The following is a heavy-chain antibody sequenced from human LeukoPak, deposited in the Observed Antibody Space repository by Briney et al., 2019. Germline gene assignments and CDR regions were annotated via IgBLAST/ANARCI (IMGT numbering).Heavy chain of an antibody. Sequence: GASVKVSCKASGYTFTSYDINWVRQATGQGLEWMGWMNPNSGITGYAQKFQGRVTMTRNTSISTAYMELSSLRSEDTAVYYCARDSFYPKSGLLRYFDFPRYNWFDPWGQGTLVTVSS. V-gene: IGHV1-8*01. CDR2: MNPNSGIT. D-gene: IGHD3-9*01. J-gene: IGHJ5*02. CDR1: GYTFTSYD. CDR3: ARDSFYPKSGLLRYFDFPRYNWFDP.